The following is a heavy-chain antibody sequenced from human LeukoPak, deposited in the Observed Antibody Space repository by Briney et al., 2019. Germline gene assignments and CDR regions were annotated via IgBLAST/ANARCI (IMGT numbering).Heavy chain of an antibody. CDR1: GYTFTGYY. V-gene: IGHV1-2*02. CDR3: ARERFTESYYDSSGYYYNYFDY. D-gene: IGHD3-22*01. CDR2: INPNSGGT. J-gene: IGHJ4*02. Sequence: ASVKVSCKASGYTFTGYYMHWVRQAPGQGLEWMGWINPNSGGTNYAQKFQGRVTMTRDTSISTAYMELSSLRSEDTAVYYCARERFTESYYDSSGYYYNYFDYWGQGTLVTVSS.